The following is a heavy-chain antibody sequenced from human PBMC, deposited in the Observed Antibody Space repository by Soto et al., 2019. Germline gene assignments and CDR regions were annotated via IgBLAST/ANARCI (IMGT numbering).Heavy chain of an antibody. CDR3: ARFPGSGSYDAFDI. CDR1: GGSFSGYY. V-gene: IGHV4-34*01. Sequence: SETLSLTCAVYGGSFSGYYWSWIRQPPGKGLEWIGEINHSGNTNYNPSLKSRITVSVDTSKNQFSLKLSSVTAADTAVYYCARFPGSGSYDAFDIWGQGTMVTVSS. J-gene: IGHJ3*02. CDR2: INHSGNT. D-gene: IGHD3-10*01.